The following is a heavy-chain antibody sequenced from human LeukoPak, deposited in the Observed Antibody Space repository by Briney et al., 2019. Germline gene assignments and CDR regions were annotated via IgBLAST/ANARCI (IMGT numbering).Heavy chain of an antibody. D-gene: IGHD3-22*01. CDR1: GFTFSSYG. Sequence: PGRSLRLSCAASGFTFSSYGMHWVRQAPGKGLEWVAVIWYDGSNKYYADSVKGRFTISRDNSKNTLYLQMNSLRAEDTAVYYCARDGEIPVVVPAELSVYMDGWGKVTTVTVSS. J-gene: IGHJ6*03. V-gene: IGHV3-33*01. CDR3: ARDGEIPVVVPAELSVYMDG. CDR2: IWYDGSNK.